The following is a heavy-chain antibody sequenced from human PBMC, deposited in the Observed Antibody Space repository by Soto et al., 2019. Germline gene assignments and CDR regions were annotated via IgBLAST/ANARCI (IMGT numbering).Heavy chain of an antibody. CDR3: AKDHGVAAAGTLAFDY. CDR2: ISGSGGST. V-gene: IGHV3-23*01. CDR1: GFTFSSYA. J-gene: IGHJ4*02. Sequence: GGSLRLSCAASGFTFSSYAMSWVRQAPGKGLEWVSAISGSGGSTYYADSVKGRFTISRDNSKNTLYLQMNSLRAEDTAVYYCAKDHGVAAAGTLAFDYWGQGTLVTVSS. D-gene: IGHD6-13*01.